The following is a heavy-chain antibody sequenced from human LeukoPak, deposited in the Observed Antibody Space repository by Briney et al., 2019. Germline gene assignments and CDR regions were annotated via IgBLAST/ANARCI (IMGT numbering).Heavy chain of an antibody. CDR3: ARDPVGATPIDY. V-gene: IGHV3-33*01. J-gene: IGHJ4*02. Sequence: PGRSLRLSCAASGFNFSSYGMHWVRQAPGKGLEWVAVIWYDGSHKYYADSVTGRFTISRDNSKNTLYLQMNSLRADDTAVYYCARDPVGATPIDYWGQGTLVTVSS. CDR1: GFNFSSYG. D-gene: IGHD1-26*01. CDR2: IWYDGSHK.